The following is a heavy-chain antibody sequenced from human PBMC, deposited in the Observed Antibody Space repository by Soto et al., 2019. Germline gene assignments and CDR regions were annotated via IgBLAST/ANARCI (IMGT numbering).Heavy chain of an antibody. Sequence: SAVKVSCKASGRTSSSYAVSWVRQAPGQGPEWMGGIIPIFGTANYAQKFQGRGTITADESTSTAYMELSSLRSEETAVYYCARVEVSDATPYYDVMDVWGQGTMVTVP. CDR3: ARVEVSDATPYYDVMDV. D-gene: IGHD2-15*01. CDR1: GRTSSSYA. J-gene: IGHJ6*02. CDR2: IIPIFGTA. V-gene: IGHV1-69*13.